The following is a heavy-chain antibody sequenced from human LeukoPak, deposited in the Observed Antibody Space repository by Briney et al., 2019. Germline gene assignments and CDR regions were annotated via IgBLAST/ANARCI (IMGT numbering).Heavy chain of an antibody. V-gene: IGHV3-21*01. Sequence: GGSLRLSCAASGFTFSSYSMNWVRQAPGKGLEWVSSISSSSSYIYYADSVKGRFTISRDNAKNSLYLQMNSLRAEDTAVYYCARVYSHGSYYYYYMDVWGKGTTVTVSS. CDR3: ARVYSHGSYYYYYMDV. CDR2: ISSSSSYI. D-gene: IGHD5-18*01. J-gene: IGHJ6*03. CDR1: GFTFSSYS.